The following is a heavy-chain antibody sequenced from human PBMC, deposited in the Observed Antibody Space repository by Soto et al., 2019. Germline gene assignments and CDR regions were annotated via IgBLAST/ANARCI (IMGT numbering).Heavy chain of an antibody. J-gene: IGHJ6*02. Sequence: SMKVSCKAAGGTFRSCAISWVPKAPGQGLEWVGGIIAFFAPANYAQMFQGRVTITADKSTSTAYMELSSLRSEDTAVYYCARPGYHVPDYCYYGMDVWGQGTTVTVSS. CDR1: GGTFRSCA. V-gene: IGHV1-69*06. CDR3: ARPGYHVPDYCYYGMDV. D-gene: IGHD3-9*01. CDR2: IIAFFAPA.